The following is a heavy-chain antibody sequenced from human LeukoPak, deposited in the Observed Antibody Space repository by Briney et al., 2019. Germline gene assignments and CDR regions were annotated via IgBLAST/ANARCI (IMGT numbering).Heavy chain of an antibody. J-gene: IGHJ4*02. CDR3: ARAPTYGSGSSFDY. CDR2: ISSSGSTI. Sequence: PGGSLRLSCAASGFTFSSYEMNWVRQAPGKGLEWVSYISSSGSTIYFAESVKGRFTISRDNAKNSLYLQMNSLRAEDTAVYYCARAPTYGSGSSFDYWGQGTLVTVSS. CDR1: GFTFSSYE. D-gene: IGHD3-10*01. V-gene: IGHV3-48*03.